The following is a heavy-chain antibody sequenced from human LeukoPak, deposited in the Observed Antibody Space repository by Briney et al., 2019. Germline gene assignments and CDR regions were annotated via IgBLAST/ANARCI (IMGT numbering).Heavy chain of an antibody. CDR2: IIPIFGTK. Sequence: ASVKVSCKASGYTFTGFYMHWVRQAPGQGLEWMGGIIPIFGTKNYAQKFQGRVTVTADKSTSTAYMELSSLRFEDTAVYYCASHDYIWGSYRPTSDYWGQGTLVTVSS. D-gene: IGHD3-16*02. J-gene: IGHJ4*02. CDR1: GYTFTGFY. V-gene: IGHV1-69*06. CDR3: ASHDYIWGSYRPTSDY.